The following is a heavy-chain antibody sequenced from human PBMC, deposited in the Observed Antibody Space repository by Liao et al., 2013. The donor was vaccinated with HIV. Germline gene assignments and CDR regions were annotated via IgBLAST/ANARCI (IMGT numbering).Heavy chain of an antibody. V-gene: IGHV4-34*01. CDR2: INHSGST. D-gene: IGHD6-6*01. J-gene: IGHJ4*02. CDR3: ARGRIAARHQN. CDR1: GGSFSGYY. Sequence: QVQLQQWGAGLLKPSETLSLTCAVYGGSFSGYYWSWIRQPPGKGLEWIGEINHSGSTNYNPSLKSRVTISVDTSKNQFFLKLSSVTAADTAVYYCARGRIAARHQNWGQGTLVTVSS.